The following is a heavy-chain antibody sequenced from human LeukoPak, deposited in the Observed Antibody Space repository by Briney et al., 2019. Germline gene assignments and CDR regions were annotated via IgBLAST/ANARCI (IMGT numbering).Heavy chain of an antibody. J-gene: IGHJ5*02. CDR1: GFTFSSYG. V-gene: IGHV3-30*02. CDR2: IRYDGSNK. Sequence: GGSLRLSCAASGFTFSSYGMHWVRQAPGKGLEWVAFIRYDGSNKYYADSVKGRFTISRDNSKNTLYLQMNSLRAEDTAVYYCAKWVAGTGGWFDPWGQGTLVTVSS. D-gene: IGHD6-13*01. CDR3: AKWVAGTGGWFDP.